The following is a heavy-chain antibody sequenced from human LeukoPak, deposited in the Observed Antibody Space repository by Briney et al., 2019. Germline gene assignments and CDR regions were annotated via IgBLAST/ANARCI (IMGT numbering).Heavy chain of an antibody. D-gene: IGHD1-26*01. V-gene: IGHV4-59*01. CDR2: IYYSGST. CDR1: GGSISSYY. J-gene: IGHJ6*03. Sequence: SETLSLTCTVSGGSISSYYWSWIRQPPGKGLEWIGYIYYSGSTNYNPSLKSRVTISVDTSKNQFSLRLSPVTAADTAVYYCARVPTDYYMDVWGKGTTVTVSS. CDR3: ARVPTDYYMDV.